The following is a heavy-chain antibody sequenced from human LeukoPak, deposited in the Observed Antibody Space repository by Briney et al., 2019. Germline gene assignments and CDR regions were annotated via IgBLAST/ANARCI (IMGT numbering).Heavy chain of an antibody. J-gene: IGHJ4*02. CDR2: IKEDGSEK. V-gene: IGHV3-7*04. D-gene: IGHD4-17*01. Sequence: GGSLKLSCAASGFTFSSSLMSWVRQAPGKGLEWVANIKEDGSEKYYVDSVKGRFTISRDNAKNSLYLQMNSLRAEDTAVYYCARDLSTVGGQGTLVTVSS. CDR3: ARDLSTV. CDR1: GFTFSSSL.